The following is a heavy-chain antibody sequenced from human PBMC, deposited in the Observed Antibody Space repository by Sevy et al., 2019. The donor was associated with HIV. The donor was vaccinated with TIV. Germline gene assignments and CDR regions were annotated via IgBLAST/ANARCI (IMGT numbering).Heavy chain of an antibody. CDR1: GYTFTSYY. Sequence: ASVKVSCKASGYTFTSYYMHWVRQAPGQGLEWMGIINPSGGSTSYAQKFQGRVTMTRDTSTSTVYMELISLRSEDTAVYYCARADYGSGSYSPYYYYCYGMDVWGQGTTVTVSS. CDR2: INPSGGST. CDR3: ARADYGSGSYSPYYYYCYGMDV. V-gene: IGHV1-46*01. J-gene: IGHJ6*01. D-gene: IGHD3-10*01.